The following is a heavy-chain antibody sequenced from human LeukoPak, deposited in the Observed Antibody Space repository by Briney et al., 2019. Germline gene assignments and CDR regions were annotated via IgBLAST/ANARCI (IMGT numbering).Heavy chain of an antibody. CDR2: ISTDGSTI. CDR3: VSTSYSGSKGDY. Sequence: PGESLRLSCAASGFTFSNYWMHWVRQAPGKGLLWVSRISTDGSTIHYADSVKGRFTISRDNAKNTLSLQMNSLRAEDTAVYYCVSTSYSGSKGDYWGQGALVTVSS. J-gene: IGHJ4*02. CDR1: GFTFSNYW. D-gene: IGHD1-26*01. V-gene: IGHV3-74*01.